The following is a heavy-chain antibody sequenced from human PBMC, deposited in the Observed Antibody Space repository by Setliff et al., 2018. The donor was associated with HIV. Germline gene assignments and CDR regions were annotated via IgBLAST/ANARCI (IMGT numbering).Heavy chain of an antibody. CDR3: VRDWGGEVSGNFWLYYLYYYMDV. V-gene: IGHV1-18*01. Sequence: ASVKVSCKASGYTFTSYGISWVRQAPGQGLAWMGWISPYSDKTNYAQKFQDRVTVTADTSTGTAYMEMRTLRSDDTAVYYWVRDWGGEVSGNFWLYYLYYYMDVWGKGTTVTVSS. CDR2: ISPYSDKT. D-gene: IGHD1-26*01. J-gene: IGHJ6*03. CDR1: GYTFTSYG.